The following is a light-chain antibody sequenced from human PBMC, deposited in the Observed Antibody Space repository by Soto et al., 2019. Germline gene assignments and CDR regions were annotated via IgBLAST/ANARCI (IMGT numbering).Light chain of an antibody. CDR2: DVT. Sequence: QSALPQPASVSRSPGQSITISCTGTSSDVGGYNYVSWYQQHPVKAPKLMIYDVTNRPSGVSDRFSGSKSGNTASLTISGLQAEDEADYYCSSYTSSSTPYVFGTGTKVTVL. J-gene: IGLJ1*01. CDR3: SSYTSSSTPYV. CDR1: SSDVGGYNY. V-gene: IGLV2-14*01.